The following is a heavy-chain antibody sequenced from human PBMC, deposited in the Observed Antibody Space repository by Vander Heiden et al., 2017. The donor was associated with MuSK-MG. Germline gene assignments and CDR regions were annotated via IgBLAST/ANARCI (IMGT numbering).Heavy chain of an antibody. CDR3: ARGRANDP. V-gene: IGHV4-59*01. Sequence: QVQLQESGSGLLKRSETLSLTCTVSGGSMSSFYWSWIRQPPGEGLEWIGYIDHSGNTNYNPSLKSRVTMSVDTSKNQFSLKLNSVTAADTAVYYCARGRANDPWGQGTLVTVSS. CDR1: GGSMSSFY. CDR2: IDHSGNT. J-gene: IGHJ5*02.